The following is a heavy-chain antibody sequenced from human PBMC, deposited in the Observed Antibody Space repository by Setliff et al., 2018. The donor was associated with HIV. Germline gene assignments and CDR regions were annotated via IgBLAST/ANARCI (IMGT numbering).Heavy chain of an antibody. D-gene: IGHD5-18*01. CDR1: DGSFSSDY. Sequence: PSETLSLTCTVSDGSFSSDYWTWIRQTPGKGLEWIGYIYYSGSTKYNPSLTSRFTIARDDSKNTVSLQMTNLGTGDTATYYCAKGGYGGAYYVPGYWGQGTLVTVSS. V-gene: IGHV4-59*08. J-gene: IGHJ4*02. CDR3: AKGGYGGAYYVPGY. CDR2: IYYSGST.